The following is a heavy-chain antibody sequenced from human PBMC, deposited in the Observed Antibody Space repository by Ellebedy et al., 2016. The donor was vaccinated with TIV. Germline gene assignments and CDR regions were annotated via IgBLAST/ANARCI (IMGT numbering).Heavy chain of an antibody. CDR3: VRSTSWSHDS. CDR1: GFTFSTYS. CDR2: VSGDGGTT. D-gene: IGHD1-26*01. J-gene: IGHJ4*02. Sequence: GGSLRLSCSASGFTFSTYSLHWVRQAPGKGLEYVSAVSGDGGTTHYADSVKGRFTISRDNSKNTLYLQMSSLGIEDTAVYYCVRSTSWSHDSWSQGTLVTV. V-gene: IGHV3-64D*09.